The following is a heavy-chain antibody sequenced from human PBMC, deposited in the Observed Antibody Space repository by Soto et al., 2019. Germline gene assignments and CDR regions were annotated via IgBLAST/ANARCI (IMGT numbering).Heavy chain of an antibody. CDR1: GYTFTSYD. CDR2: MNPNSGNP. D-gene: IGHD1-26*01. J-gene: IGHJ4*02. Sequence: QVQLVQSGAEVKKPGASVKVSCKASGYTFTSYDINWVRQATGQGLEWMGWMNPNSGNPGYAQKFQGSVTMPRNTYISPAYIELRSLRSEETAVYYCASEKVRAVDYWGQGSLLTVSS. V-gene: IGHV1-8*01. CDR3: ASEKVRAVDY.